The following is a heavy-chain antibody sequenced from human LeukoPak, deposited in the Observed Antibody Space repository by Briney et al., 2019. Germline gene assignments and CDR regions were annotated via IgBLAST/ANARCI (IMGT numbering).Heavy chain of an antibody. CDR1: GGTFSSYA. D-gene: IGHD2-15*01. Sequence: SVKVSCKASGGTFSSYAISWVRQAPGQGLEWMGGIIPIFGTANYAQKFQGRVTITTDESTSTAYMELSSLRSEDTAVYYCATMLYCSGGSCYQPGDFYYYYMDVWGKGTTVTVSS. J-gene: IGHJ6*03. CDR2: IIPIFGTA. CDR3: ATMLYCSGGSCYQPGDFYYYYMDV. V-gene: IGHV1-69*05.